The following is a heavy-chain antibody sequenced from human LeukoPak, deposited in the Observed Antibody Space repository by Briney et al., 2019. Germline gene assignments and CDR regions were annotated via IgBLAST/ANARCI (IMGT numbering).Heavy chain of an antibody. CDR3: ARGGVTISPRYYYGMDV. CDR2: INHSGST. D-gene: IGHD3-9*01. J-gene: IGHJ6*04. V-gene: IGHV4-34*01. CDR1: GGSFSGYY. Sequence: SETLSLTCAVYGGSFSGYYWSWIRQPPGKGLEWSGEINHSGSTNYNPSLKSRVTISVDTSKNQFSLKLSSVTAADTAVYYCARGGVTISPRYYYGMDVWGKGTTVTVSS.